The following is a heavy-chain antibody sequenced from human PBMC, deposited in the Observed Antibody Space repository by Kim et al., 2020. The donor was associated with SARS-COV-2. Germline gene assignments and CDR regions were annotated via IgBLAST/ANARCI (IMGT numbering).Heavy chain of an antibody. Sequence: ASVKVSCKASGYTFTNYHIHWVRQAPGQRLEWVGWVNVGNGNTIYSQKLQGRVTITRDTSASTGYMELSSLTFEDTAVYYCVRGGGMGVWGQGTTVTVSS. CDR2: VNVGNGNT. CDR3: VRGGGMGV. V-gene: IGHV1-3*01. J-gene: IGHJ6*02. CDR1: GYTFTNYH.